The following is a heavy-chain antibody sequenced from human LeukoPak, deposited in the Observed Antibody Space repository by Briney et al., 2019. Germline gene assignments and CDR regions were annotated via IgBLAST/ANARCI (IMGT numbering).Heavy chain of an antibody. D-gene: IGHD4-23*01. CDR2: INPNSGGT. CDR3: ARHPGKVTNDWYFDL. CDR1: GYTFTGYY. V-gene: IGHV1-2*02. Sequence: ASVQVSCKASGYTFTGYYMHWVRQAPGQGLEWMGWINPNSGGTNYAQKFQGRVTMTRDTSITTAYMELSRLSSDDTAVYYCARHPGKVTNDWYFDLWGRGTLVTVSP. J-gene: IGHJ2*01.